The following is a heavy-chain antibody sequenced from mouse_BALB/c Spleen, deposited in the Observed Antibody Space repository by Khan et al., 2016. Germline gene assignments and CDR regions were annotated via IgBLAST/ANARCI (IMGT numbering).Heavy chain of an antibody. Sequence: VQLKESGPGLVKPSQSLSLTCTVTGYSITSDYAWNWIRQFPGDKLEWMAYINYSGGTSYNPSLKSRISITRDTSKNQFFLQFNSVTAEDTAIYYCARDYYGSSFFDYWGQGTLVTVSA. CDR3: ARDYYGSSFFDY. D-gene: IGHD1-1*01. CDR2: INYSGGT. J-gene: IGHJ3*01. V-gene: IGHV3-2*02. CDR1: GYSITSDYA.